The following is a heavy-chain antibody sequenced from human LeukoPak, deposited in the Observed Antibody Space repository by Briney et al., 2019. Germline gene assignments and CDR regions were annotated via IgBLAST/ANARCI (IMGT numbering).Heavy chain of an antibody. CDR3: ARAGCRGYDPYCFDY. Sequence: SVKVSCKASGGTFSSYAISWVRQAPGQGLEWMGRIIPILGIANYAQKFQGRVTITADKSTSTAYMELSSLRSEDTAVYYCARAGCRGYDPYCFDYWGQGTLVTVSS. CDR1: GGTFSSYA. D-gene: IGHD5-12*01. J-gene: IGHJ4*02. V-gene: IGHV1-69*04. CDR2: IIPILGIA.